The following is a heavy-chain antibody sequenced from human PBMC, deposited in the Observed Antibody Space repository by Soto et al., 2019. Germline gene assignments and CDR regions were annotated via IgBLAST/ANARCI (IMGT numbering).Heavy chain of an antibody. CDR3: ARLSGVIDADFYFDL. V-gene: IGHV3-7*01. J-gene: IGHJ2*01. CDR2: IKQDGSNK. CDR1: GLTFSTYW. D-gene: IGHD1-26*01. Sequence: EVQLVESGGGLVQPGGSLRLSCAASGLTFSTYWMSWVRQAPGKGLEWVANIKQDGSNKYYVDSVKGRFTVSSDNAKNSVYRRMNSLRAEDTAVYFCARLSGVIDADFYFDLWGRGTLVTVSS.